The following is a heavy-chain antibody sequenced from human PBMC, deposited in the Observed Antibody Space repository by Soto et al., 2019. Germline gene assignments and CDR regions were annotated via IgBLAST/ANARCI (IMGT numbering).Heavy chain of an antibody. J-gene: IGHJ6*02. CDR2: ISGYNGNT. V-gene: IGHV1-18*01. CDR1: GYTFTHYG. CDR3: AREGQAPSYYAGMDV. Sequence: QVQVVQSGDELKKPGASVKVSCKASGYTFTHYGFSWVRQAPVQGRAWMGWISGYNGNTKYAEKFQGRVTMTTDTSTSTAHMELRSLRSDDTAVYYCAREGQAPSYYAGMDVWGQGTAVTVSS.